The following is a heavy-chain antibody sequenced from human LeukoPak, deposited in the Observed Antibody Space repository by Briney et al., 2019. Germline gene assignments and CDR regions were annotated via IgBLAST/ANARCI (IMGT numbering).Heavy chain of an antibody. D-gene: IGHD6-6*01. CDR2: INAGSGNT. CDR1: GYTFTGYS. CDR3: ARASVSSSFVYWESAYFDY. V-gene: IGHV1-3*01. J-gene: IGHJ4*02. Sequence: ASVKVSCKASGYTFTGYSIHWVRQAPGQRLEWMGWINAGSGNTEYSQTFHDRVAITRDTSASTAYMELRSLRSEDTAVYYCARASVSSSFVYWESAYFDYWGQGTLVTVSS.